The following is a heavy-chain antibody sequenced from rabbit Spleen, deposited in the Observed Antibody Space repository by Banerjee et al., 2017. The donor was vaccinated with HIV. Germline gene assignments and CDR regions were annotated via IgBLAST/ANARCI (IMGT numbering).Heavy chain of an antibody. CDR3: VRDLGYDDYSEKGYFNL. J-gene: IGHJ4*01. Sequence: QEQLVESGGGLVQPGGSLKLSCKASGFDFSNYGVSWVRQAPGKGLEWIGYIDPIFGRTYYASWVNGRLTISSHNAQNTLYLQLNSLTAADTATYFCVRDLGYDDYSEKGYFNLWGPGTLVTVS. V-gene: IGHV1S47*01. CDR1: GFDFSNYG. D-gene: IGHD2-1*01. CDR2: IDPIFGRT.